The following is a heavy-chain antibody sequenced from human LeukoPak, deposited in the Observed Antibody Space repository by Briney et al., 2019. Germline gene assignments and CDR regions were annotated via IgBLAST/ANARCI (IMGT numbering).Heavy chain of an antibody. D-gene: IGHD6-6*01. V-gene: IGHV1-69*13. CDR2: IIPIFGTA. Sequence: ASVKVSCKASGGTFSSYAISWVRQAPGQGLEWMGGIIPIFGTANYAQKFQGRVTITADESTSTVYMELSSLRSEDTAVYYCARSFHGSSTEIDYWGQGTLVTVSS. J-gene: IGHJ4*02. CDR1: GGTFSSYA. CDR3: ARSFHGSSTEIDY.